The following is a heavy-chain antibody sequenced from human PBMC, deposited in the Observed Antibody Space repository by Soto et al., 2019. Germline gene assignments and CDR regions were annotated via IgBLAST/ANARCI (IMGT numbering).Heavy chain of an antibody. V-gene: IGHV1-18*04. CDR1: GYTFTSYG. CDR2: ISAYNGNT. J-gene: IGHJ6*02. CDR3: ASHYYGSGSHQGYYYGMDV. D-gene: IGHD3-10*01. Sequence: ASVKVSCKASGYTFTSYGISWVRQAPGQGPEWMGWISAYNGNTNYAQKLQGRVTMTTDTSTSTAYMELRSLRSDDTAVYYCASHYYGSGSHQGYYYGMDVWGQGTTVTVSS.